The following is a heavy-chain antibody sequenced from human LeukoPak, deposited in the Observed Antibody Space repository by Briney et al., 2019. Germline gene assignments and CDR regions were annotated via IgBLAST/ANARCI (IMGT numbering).Heavy chain of an antibody. Sequence: GGSLRLSCAASGFTFSSYAMNWVRQAPGKGLEWVSAISGNGGSTYYADSVKGRFTISRDDSKNTLYLQIDSLRAEDTAVYYCAKEGPYDFWSGHASAFDIWGQGTKVTVSS. CDR1: GFTFSSYA. CDR3: AKEGPYDFWSGHASAFDI. V-gene: IGHV3-23*01. J-gene: IGHJ3*02. D-gene: IGHD3-3*01. CDR2: ISGNGGST.